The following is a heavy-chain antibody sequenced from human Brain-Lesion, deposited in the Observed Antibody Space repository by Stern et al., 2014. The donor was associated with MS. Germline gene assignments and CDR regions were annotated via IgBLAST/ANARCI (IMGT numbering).Heavy chain of an antibody. V-gene: IGHV1-2*04. CDR2: INPKSGGT. J-gene: IGHJ4*02. CDR3: ATYYYDSTGYNDF. CDR1: GYTFTGYY. D-gene: IGHD3-22*01. Sequence: QVQLVQSGAEVKKPGASVKVSCKASGYTFTGYYMHWVRQAPGQGLEWMGWINPKSGGTNYAQKFQGWATMTRDTAHNTDYMALSRLRSDDTAVYYWATYYYDSTGYNDFWGQGTLVTVAS.